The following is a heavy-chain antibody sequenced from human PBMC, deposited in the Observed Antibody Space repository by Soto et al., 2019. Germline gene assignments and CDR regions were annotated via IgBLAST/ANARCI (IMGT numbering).Heavy chain of an antibody. D-gene: IGHD2-8*01. Sequence: QVQLQQSGPGLVQPSQTLSLTCTISGDSVSTNSATWDWIRQSPSRGLEWLGRTYYRSYWYNDYAASVKGRISINPDTSNNQVSLQLKSVTPDYTAVYYCVRLIGDSWLDSWGQGTLVTVSS. CDR1: GDSVSTNSAT. V-gene: IGHV6-1*01. CDR3: VRLIGDSWLDS. J-gene: IGHJ5*01. CDR2: TYYRSYWYN.